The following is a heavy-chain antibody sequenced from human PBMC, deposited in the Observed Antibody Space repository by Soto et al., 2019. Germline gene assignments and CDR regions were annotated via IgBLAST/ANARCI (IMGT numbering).Heavy chain of an antibody. CDR2: FDPEDGET. CDR1: GYTLTELS. CDR3: ATPGRLRGVIDGMDV. V-gene: IGHV1-24*01. D-gene: IGHD3-10*01. Sequence: EASVKVSCKVSGYTLTELSMHWVRQAPGKGLEWMGGFDPEDGETIYAQKFQGRVTMTEDTSTDTAYMELSSLRSEDTAVYYCATPGRLRGVIDGMDVWGQGTTVTVSS. J-gene: IGHJ6*02.